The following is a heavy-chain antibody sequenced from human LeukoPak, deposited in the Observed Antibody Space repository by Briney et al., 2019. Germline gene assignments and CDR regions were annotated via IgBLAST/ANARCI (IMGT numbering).Heavy chain of an antibody. V-gene: IGHV3-23*01. Sequence: PGGSLRLSCAASGFTFSSYAMSWVRQAPGKGLEWVSAISGSGGSTYYADSVKGRFTISRDNSKNTLYLQMNSLRAEDTAVYYCARDGALGSSWYGGDYWGQGTLVTVSS. J-gene: IGHJ4*02. D-gene: IGHD6-13*01. CDR2: ISGSGGST. CDR3: ARDGALGSSWYGGDY. CDR1: GFTFSSYA.